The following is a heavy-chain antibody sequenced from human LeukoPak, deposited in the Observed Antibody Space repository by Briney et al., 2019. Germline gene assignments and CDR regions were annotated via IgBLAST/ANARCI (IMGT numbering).Heavy chain of an antibody. CDR1: GGSFSGYY. J-gene: IGHJ4*02. CDR3: ARIEGAHYDILTGYPDY. V-gene: IGHV4-34*01. Sequence: SETLSLTCAVYGGSFSGYYWSWIRQPPGKGLEWIGEINHSGSTNYNPSLKSRVTISVDTFKNQFSLKLSSVTAADTAVYYCARIEGAHYDILTGYPDYWGQGTLVTVSS. CDR2: INHSGST. D-gene: IGHD3-9*01.